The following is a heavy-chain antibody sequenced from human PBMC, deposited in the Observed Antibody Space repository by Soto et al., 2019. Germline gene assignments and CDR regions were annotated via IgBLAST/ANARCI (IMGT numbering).Heavy chain of an antibody. CDR3: ASDTPRTYYYDSSGAFDI. J-gene: IGHJ3*02. D-gene: IGHD3-22*01. CDR2: IIPIFGTA. CDR1: GGTFSSYA. Sequence: SVKVSCKASGGTFSSYAISWVRQAPGQGLEWMGGIIPIFGTANYAQKFQGRVTITADKSTSTAYMELSSLRSEDTAVYYCASDTPRTYYYDSSGAFDIWGQGTMVTVSS. V-gene: IGHV1-69*06.